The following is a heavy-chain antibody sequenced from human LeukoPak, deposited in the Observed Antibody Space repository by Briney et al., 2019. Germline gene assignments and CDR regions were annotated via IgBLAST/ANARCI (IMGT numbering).Heavy chain of an antibody. D-gene: IGHD3-22*01. J-gene: IGHJ5*02. Sequence: PGGSLRLSCAASGFTFTNYWMHWVRQAPGKGLEWVSAISGSGGSTYYADSVKGRFTISRDNSKNTLYLQMNSLRAEDTAVYYCAKESYYDSSGYYYPWGQGTLVTVSS. CDR2: ISGSGGST. CDR3: AKESYYDSSGYYYP. V-gene: IGHV3-23*01. CDR1: GFTFTNYW.